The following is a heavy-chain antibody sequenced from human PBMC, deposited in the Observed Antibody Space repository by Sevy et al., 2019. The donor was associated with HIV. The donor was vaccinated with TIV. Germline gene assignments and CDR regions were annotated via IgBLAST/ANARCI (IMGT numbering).Heavy chain of an antibody. J-gene: IGHJ5*02. D-gene: IGHD3-10*01. CDR3: ARDRVRNWFDP. Sequence: GGSLRLSCAAPGFTFSSYSMNWVRQAPGKGLEWVSSISSSSSYIYYADSVKGRFTISRDNAKNSLYLQMNSLRAEDTAVYYCARDRVRNWFDPWGQGTLVTVSS. CDR2: ISSSSSYI. V-gene: IGHV3-21*01. CDR1: GFTFSSYS.